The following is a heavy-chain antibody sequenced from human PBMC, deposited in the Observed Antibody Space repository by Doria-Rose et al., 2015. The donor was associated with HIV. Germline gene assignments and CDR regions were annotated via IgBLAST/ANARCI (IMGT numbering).Heavy chain of an antibody. Sequence: QITLKESGPVLVKPTETLTLTCTVSGVSLSSPGMGVSWIRQPPGKALEWLANIFSDDEQFYKTSLKSRLTISRGTSKSQVVLTMTDMDPVDTATYYCARIKSSRWYHKYYFDFWGQGTLVIVSA. V-gene: IGHV2-26*01. CDR2: IFSDDEQ. CDR3: ARIKSSRWYHKYYFDF. J-gene: IGHJ4*02. CDR1: GVSLSSPGMG. D-gene: IGHD6-13*01.